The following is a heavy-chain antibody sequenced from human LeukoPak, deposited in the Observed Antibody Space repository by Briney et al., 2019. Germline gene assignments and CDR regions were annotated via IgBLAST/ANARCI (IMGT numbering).Heavy chain of an antibody. CDR3: ARWGFSYYDILTGYHYYGMDV. J-gene: IGHJ6*02. CDR2: INHSGST. CDR1: GGSFSGYY. V-gene: IGHV4-34*01. Sequence: SETLSLTCAVYGGSFSGYYWSWIRQPPGKGLEWIGEINHSGSTNYNPSLKSRVTISEDTSKNQFSLKLSSVTAADTAVYYCARWGFSYYDILTGYHYYGMDVWGQGTTVTVSS. D-gene: IGHD3-9*01.